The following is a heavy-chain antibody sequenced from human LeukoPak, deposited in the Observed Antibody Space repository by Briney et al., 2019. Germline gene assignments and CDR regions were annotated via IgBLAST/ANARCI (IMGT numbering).Heavy chain of an antibody. V-gene: IGHV3-13*01. J-gene: IGHJ6*02. Sequence: GGSLRLSCEASGITFSTSDMHWVRQAPGKGLEWVSVIGTAGDTYYADSVKGRFTISRENAKNSLYLQMNSLRGADTAGYYCARGSVRVGMDVWGQGTAVTVSS. D-gene: IGHD6-13*01. CDR2: IGTAGDT. CDR1: GITFSTSD. CDR3: ARGSVRVGMDV.